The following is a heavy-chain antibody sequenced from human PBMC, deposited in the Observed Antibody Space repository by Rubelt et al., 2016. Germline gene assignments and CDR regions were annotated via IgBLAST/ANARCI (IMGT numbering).Heavy chain of an antibody. CDR1: GGSISSYY. Sequence: QVQLQESGPGLVKPSETLSLTCTVSGGSISSYYWSWIRQPPGKGLEWIGYIYYSGSTNYNPSLKGRGTRSVDTSKNQFSLKLSSVTAADTAVYYCARENYDFWSGPNDAFDIWGQGTMVTVSS. J-gene: IGHJ3*02. CDR3: ARENYDFWSGPNDAFDI. D-gene: IGHD3-3*01. V-gene: IGHV4-59*01. CDR2: IYYSGST.